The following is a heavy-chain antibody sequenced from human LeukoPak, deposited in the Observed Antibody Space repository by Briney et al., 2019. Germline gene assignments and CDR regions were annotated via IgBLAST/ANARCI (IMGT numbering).Heavy chain of an antibody. CDR3: ARDSRLYRSATGWYFDY. D-gene: IGHD6-19*01. CDR1: GGSISSGGYY. V-gene: IGHV4-31*03. J-gene: IGHJ4*02. Sequence: PSQTLSLTCTVSGGSISSGGYYWSWIRQHPGKGLEWIGYIYYSGSTYYNPSLKSRVTISVDTFKNQFSLKLSSVTAADTAVYYCARDSRLYRSATGWYFDYWGQGTLVTVSS. CDR2: IYYSGST.